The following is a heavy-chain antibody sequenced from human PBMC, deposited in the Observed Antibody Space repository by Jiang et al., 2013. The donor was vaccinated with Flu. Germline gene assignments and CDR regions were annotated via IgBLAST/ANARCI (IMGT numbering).Heavy chain of an antibody. CDR2: IYAGDSNT. CDR3: TRAVDGDFWFDP. D-gene: IGHD4-17*01. Sequence: LVESGAEVKKPGESLKISCKDSGYSFTNYWIGWVRQMPGKGLEWMGIIYAGDSNTKYSPSFQGHVIISVDKSINTAYLQWSSLEASDTAIYYCTRAVDGDFWFDPWGQGTLVTVSS. CDR1: GYSFTNYW. V-gene: IGHV5-51*01. J-gene: IGHJ5*02.